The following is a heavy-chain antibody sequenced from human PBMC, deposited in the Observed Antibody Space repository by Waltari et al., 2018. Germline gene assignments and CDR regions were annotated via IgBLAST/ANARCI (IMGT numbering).Heavy chain of an antibody. Sequence: QVQLQESGPGLVKPSQTLSLTCTVHGGSISSCSYYWSWNRQPHGQGLEWIGRIYTRGSTNYTPSLKSRVTISVDTSKNQFSLKLSSGTAADTAVYYCARDSNQQLVRFGYYYYYMDVWGKGTTVTVSS. CDR3: ARDSNQQLVRFGYYYYYMDV. CDR2: IYTRGST. D-gene: IGHD6-13*01. V-gene: IGHV4-61*02. J-gene: IGHJ6*03. CDR1: GGSISSCSYY.